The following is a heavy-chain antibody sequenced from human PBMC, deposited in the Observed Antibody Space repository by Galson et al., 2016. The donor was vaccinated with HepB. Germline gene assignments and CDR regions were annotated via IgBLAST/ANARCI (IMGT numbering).Heavy chain of an antibody. CDR2: IHYDGIAT. Sequence: SLRLSCAASGLSFSSHDMHWVRQVPVKGLEWVAVIHYDGIATFYADSVKGRFTISRDTSTNTLYLQMNSLTAGDTAVYYCARGAWYGSTETGYWGQGTLVTVSS. CDR1: GLSFSSHD. V-gene: IGHV3-33*08. J-gene: IGHJ4*02. D-gene: IGHD3-10*01. CDR3: ARGAWYGSTETGY.